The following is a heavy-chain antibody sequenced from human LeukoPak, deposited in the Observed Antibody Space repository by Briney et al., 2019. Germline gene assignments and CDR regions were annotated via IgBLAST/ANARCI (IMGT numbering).Heavy chain of an antibody. CDR3: TTVSRDIVLMVYAENYYYYYTDV. Sequence: GGSLRLSCAASGFTFSNAWMSWVRQAPGKGLEWVGRIKSKTDGGTIDYAAPVKGRFTISRDDSKNTLYLQMNSLKTEETAVYYCTTVSRDIVLMVYAENYYYYYTDVWGKGTTVTVSS. J-gene: IGHJ6*03. CDR2: IKSKTDGGTI. D-gene: IGHD2-8*01. CDR1: GFTFSNAW. V-gene: IGHV3-15*01.